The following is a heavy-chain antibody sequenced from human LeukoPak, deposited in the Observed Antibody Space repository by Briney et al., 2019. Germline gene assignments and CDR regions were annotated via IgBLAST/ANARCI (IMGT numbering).Heavy chain of an antibody. D-gene: IGHD4-23*01. CDR2: ISYDGSKK. V-gene: IGHV3-30*04. CDR1: GFTFGNYA. CDR3: ARDGGVRYFDL. J-gene: IGHJ2*01. Sequence: GGSLRLSCAASGFTFGNYAIHWVRQAPGKGLQWVAVISYDGSKKDSADSVKGRFIISRDNSKHTLYLQMNSLRAEDTAVYYCARDGGVRYFDLWGRGTLVTVSS.